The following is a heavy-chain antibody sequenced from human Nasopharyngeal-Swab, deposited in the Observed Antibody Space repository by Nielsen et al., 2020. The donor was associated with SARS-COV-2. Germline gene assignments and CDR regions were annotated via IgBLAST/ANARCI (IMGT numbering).Heavy chain of an antibody. CDR2: ISGSGGST. CDR3: AKDLGLGSWYYAY. Sequence: GSLKISCAASGFTFSSYAMSWVRQAPGKGLEWVSAISGSGGSTYYADSVKGRFTISRDNSKNTLYLQMNSLRAEDTAVYYCAKDLGLGSWYYAYWGQGTLVTVSS. D-gene: IGHD6-13*01. J-gene: IGHJ4*02. V-gene: IGHV3-23*01. CDR1: GFTFSSYA.